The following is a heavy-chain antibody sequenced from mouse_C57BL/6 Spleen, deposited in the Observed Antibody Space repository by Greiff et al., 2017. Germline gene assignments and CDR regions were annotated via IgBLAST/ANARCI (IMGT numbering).Heavy chain of an antibody. V-gene: IGHV5-17*01. CDR1: GFTFSDYG. CDR3: ARQLWYFDV. D-gene: IGHD3-1*01. J-gene: IGHJ1*03. CDR2: ISSGSSTI. Sequence: EVMLVESGGGLVKPGGSLKLSCAASGFTFSDYGMHWVRQAPEKGLEWVAYISSGSSTIYYADTVTGRFTISRDNAKNTLFLQMTSLRSEDTARYYCARQLWYFDVWGTGTTVTVSS.